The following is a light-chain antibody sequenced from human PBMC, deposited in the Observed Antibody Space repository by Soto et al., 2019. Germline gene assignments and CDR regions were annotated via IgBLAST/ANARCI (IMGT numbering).Light chain of an antibody. J-gene: IGKJ1*01. CDR2: SAS. CDR3: QQYNNWPRT. CDR1: QSVSSN. V-gene: IGKV3-15*01. Sequence: EIVMTQSPVTLSMSPGERATLSCRASQSVSSNLAWYQQKPGQAPRLLIYSASTRATGIPARFSVSGSGTEFTLTISSLQSEDFAVYYCQQYNNWPRTFGQGTKVDIK.